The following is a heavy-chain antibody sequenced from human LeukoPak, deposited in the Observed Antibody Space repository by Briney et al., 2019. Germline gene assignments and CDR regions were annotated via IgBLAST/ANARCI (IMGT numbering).Heavy chain of an antibody. V-gene: IGHV1-69*13. Sequence: SVKVSCKASGGTFSSYAISWVRQAPGQGLEWMGGIIPIFGTANYAQKFQGRATITADESTSTAYMELSSLRSEDTAVYYCARTASGSYSAFDIWGQGTMVTVSS. CDR1: GGTFSSYA. CDR3: ARTASGSYSAFDI. J-gene: IGHJ3*02. D-gene: IGHD1-26*01. CDR2: IIPIFGTA.